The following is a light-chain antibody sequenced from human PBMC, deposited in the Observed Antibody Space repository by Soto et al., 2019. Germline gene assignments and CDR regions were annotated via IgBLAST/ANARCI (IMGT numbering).Light chain of an antibody. V-gene: IGKV3-11*01. J-gene: IGKJ5*01. CDR2: DAS. Sequence: EIVLTQSPATLSLSPGERATLSCRASQSVGSYLAWYQQKRGQAPRLLIYDASNRATGIPARFSGSGSGTDFTLTISSLEPEDFAVYYCQQRRNWPPITCGQGTRLEIK. CDR1: QSVGSY. CDR3: QQRRNWPPIT.